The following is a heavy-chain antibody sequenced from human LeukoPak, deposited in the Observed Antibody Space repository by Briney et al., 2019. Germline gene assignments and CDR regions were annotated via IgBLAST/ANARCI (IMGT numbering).Heavy chain of an antibody. Sequence: GESLKISCKGSGYSFTSYWISWVRQMPGKGLEWMGKIDPSNSYTNYSPSFAGHVTISADKSITTAYLQWSSLKGSDTAMYYFAFTYYTPRGLDYWGQGTLVTVSS. CDR2: IDPSNSYT. D-gene: IGHD3-10*01. V-gene: IGHV5-10-1*01. CDR3: AFTYYTPRGLDY. J-gene: IGHJ4*02. CDR1: GYSFTSYW.